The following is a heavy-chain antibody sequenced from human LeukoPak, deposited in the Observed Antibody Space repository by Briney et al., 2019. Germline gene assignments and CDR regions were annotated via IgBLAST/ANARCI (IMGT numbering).Heavy chain of an antibody. J-gene: IGHJ3*02. D-gene: IGHD1-14*01. V-gene: IGHV4-39*01. CDR3: ASAVLVDAFDI. Sequence: SETLSLTCTVSGGSISSSSYYWGWIRQPPGKGREWIGSIYYSGSTYYNPSLKSRVTISVDTSKNQFSLKLSSVTAADTAVYYCASAVLVDAFDIWGQGTMVTVSS. CDR2: IYYSGST. CDR1: GGSISSSSYY.